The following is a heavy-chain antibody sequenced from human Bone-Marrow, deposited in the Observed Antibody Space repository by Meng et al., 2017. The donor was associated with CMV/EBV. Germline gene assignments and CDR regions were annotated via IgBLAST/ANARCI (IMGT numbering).Heavy chain of an antibody. J-gene: IGHJ3*02. Sequence: GEFLKISCAASGFTFSSYAMSWVRQAPGKGLEWVSAISGSGGSTYYADSVKGRFTISRDNSKNTLYLQMNSRRAEDTAVYYCGKDLDDFWSGPYAFDIWGQGTMVTVSS. CDR2: ISGSGGST. D-gene: IGHD3-3*01. CDR1: GFTFSSYA. V-gene: IGHV3-23*01. CDR3: GKDLDDFWSGPYAFDI.